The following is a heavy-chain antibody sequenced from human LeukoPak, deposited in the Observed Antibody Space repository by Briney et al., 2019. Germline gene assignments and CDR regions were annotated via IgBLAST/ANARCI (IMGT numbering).Heavy chain of an antibody. CDR1: SGSITNYY. Sequence: SETLSLTCTVSSGSITNYYWNWFRQTPGKGLEWIGYNSYSGSTNYNPSLKSRVTISIDMSKNQFSLKLNSVTAADTAVYYCARARYNNGFGWFDYWGQGALVTVSS. CDR2: NSYSGST. CDR3: ARARYNNGFGWFDY. V-gene: IGHV4-59*01. J-gene: IGHJ4*02. D-gene: IGHD1-1*01.